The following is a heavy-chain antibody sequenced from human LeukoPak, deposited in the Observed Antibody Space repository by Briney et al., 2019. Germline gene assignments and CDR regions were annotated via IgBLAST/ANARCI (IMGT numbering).Heavy chain of an antibody. J-gene: IGHJ4*02. CDR1: GSTFSSYG. Sequence: GGSLRLSCAASGSTFSSYGMHWVRQAPGKGLEWVAVISYDGSNKYYADSVKGRFTISRDNSKNTLYLQMNSLRAEDAAVYYCANSGGLGGGSYYWGQGTLVTVPS. CDR2: ISYDGSNK. CDR3: ANSGGLGGGSYY. D-gene: IGHD2-15*01. V-gene: IGHV3-30*18.